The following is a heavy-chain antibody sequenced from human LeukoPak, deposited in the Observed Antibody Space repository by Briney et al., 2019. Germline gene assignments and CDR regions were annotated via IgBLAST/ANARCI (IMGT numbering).Heavy chain of an antibody. J-gene: IGHJ4*02. CDR1: GFTFSSYW. CDR3: ARAGPDYYDSSGYYWDS. CDR2: LNTDGSTK. D-gene: IGHD3-22*01. V-gene: IGHV3-74*01. Sequence: TGGSLTLSCAASGFTFSSYWVHWVRQAPGKGLVWVSRLNTDGSTKTYADSVKGRFTISRDNAKNTLYLQMNSLRAEDTAVYYCARAGPDYYDSSGYYWDSWGQGTLVTVSS.